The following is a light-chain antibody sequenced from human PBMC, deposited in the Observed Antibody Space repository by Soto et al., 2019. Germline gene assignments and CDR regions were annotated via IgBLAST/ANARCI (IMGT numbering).Light chain of an antibody. J-gene: IGKJ2*01. V-gene: IGKV1-39*01. Sequence: DIQMTQSPSSLSASVGDRVTITCRASQSISSYLNWYQQKPGKAPKLLIYAASSLQSGVPSRFSGSGSGTDFTLTKSSLQPEDFATYYCQPSYSTPYTFGQGTKLEIK. CDR3: QPSYSTPYT. CDR1: QSISSY. CDR2: AAS.